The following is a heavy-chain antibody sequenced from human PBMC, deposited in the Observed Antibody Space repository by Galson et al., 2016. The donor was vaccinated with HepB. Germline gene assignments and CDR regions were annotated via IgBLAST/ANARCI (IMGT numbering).Heavy chain of an antibody. CDR2: ISSSSSYT. CDR1: GFTFSDYY. Sequence: SLRLSCAASGFTFSDYYMSWIRQAPGKGLEWVSYISSSSSYTNYADSVKGRFTISRDNAKNSLYLQMNSLRAEDTAVYYCARDRYGDYLDYWSQGTLVTVSS. CDR3: ARDRYGDYLDY. D-gene: IGHD4-17*01. J-gene: IGHJ4*02. V-gene: IGHV3-11*06.